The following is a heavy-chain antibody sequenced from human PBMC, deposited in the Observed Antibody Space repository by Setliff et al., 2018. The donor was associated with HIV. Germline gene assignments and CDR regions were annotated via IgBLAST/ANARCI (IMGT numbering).Heavy chain of an antibody. CDR1: GGSFSGYY. V-gene: IGHV4-34*01. CDR2: INHSGST. J-gene: IGHJ4*02. CDR3: ARDTADYGDSIDY. Sequence: PSETLSLTCAVSGGSFSGYYWSWIRQPPGKGLEWIGEINHSGSTNYNPSLKSRVTISVDTSKNQFSLKLISVTAADTAVYYCARDTADYGDSIDYWGQGTLVTVSS. D-gene: IGHD4-17*01.